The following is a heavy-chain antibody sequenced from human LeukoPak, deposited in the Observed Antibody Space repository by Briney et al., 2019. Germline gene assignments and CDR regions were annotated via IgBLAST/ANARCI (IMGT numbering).Heavy chain of an antibody. Sequence: GASVKVSCKASGYTFTGYYMHWVRQAPGQGLEWMGWINPNSGGTNYAQKFQGRVTMTRDTSISTAYMELSRLRSDDTAVYYCARGRVSSSTWYSTYYYSFYKDVWGKGTTVTVSS. J-gene: IGHJ6*03. CDR2: INPNSGGT. CDR1: GYTFTGYY. CDR3: ARGRVSSSTWYSTYYYSFYKDV. D-gene: IGHD1-1*01. V-gene: IGHV1-2*02.